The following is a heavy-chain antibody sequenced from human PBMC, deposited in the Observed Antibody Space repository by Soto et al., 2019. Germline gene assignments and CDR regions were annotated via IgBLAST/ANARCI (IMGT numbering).Heavy chain of an antibody. CDR2: IIPISETT. D-gene: IGHD3-22*01. CDR3: ARALLSHSYDSGGYDSYFHAMDV. V-gene: IGHV1-69*06. Sequence: QVQLVQSGAEVKKSGSSVKVSCKASGGTFSSLDINWVRQAPGQGLEWMGGIIPISETTNYAQIFQGRVSIVADISTSTAYMELSRLRSEDTAVYYCARALLSHSYDSGGYDSYFHAMDVWGQGTPVTVSS. J-gene: IGHJ6*02. CDR1: GGTFSSLD.